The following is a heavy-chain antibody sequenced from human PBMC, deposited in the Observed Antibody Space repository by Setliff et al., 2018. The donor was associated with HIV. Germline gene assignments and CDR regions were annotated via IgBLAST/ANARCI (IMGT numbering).Heavy chain of an antibody. Sequence: GGSLRLSCAGSGFTFRDNWMHWVRQAPGEGLVWVSRIDHGGSTYYAASVKGRFTISRDNSKNTLYLQMNSLRVEDTAIYYCFLRSTITSWGRGALVTVSS. CDR3: FLRSTITS. CDR1: GFTFRDNW. J-gene: IGHJ4*02. D-gene: IGHD5-12*01. CDR2: IDHGGST. V-gene: IGHV3-53*01.